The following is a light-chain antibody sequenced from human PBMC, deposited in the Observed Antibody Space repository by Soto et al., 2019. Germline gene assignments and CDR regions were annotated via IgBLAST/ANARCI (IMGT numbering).Light chain of an antibody. CDR3: QKYNRAPLM. CDR1: QGIGNR. J-gene: IGKJ1*01. CDR2: DAS. Sequence: DIQMTQSPSSLSTSLGDRVIITCRASQGIGNRLAWYQQKPGRVPKLLIYDASTLHSGVPSRFSVSGSGPDFTLIISILQPEYGATYYCQKYNRAPLMFGQGTTVEIK. V-gene: IGKV1-27*01.